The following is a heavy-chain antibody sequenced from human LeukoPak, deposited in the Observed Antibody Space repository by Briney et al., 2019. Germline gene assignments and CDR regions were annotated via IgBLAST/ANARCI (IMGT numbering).Heavy chain of an antibody. J-gene: IGHJ4*02. Sequence: GGSLRLSCAASGFTFSSYSMNWVRQAPGKGLEWVSSISSSSSYIYYADSVKGRFTISRDNAKNSLYLLMNSLRAEDTAVYYCARAGVGATLNFDYWGQGTLVTVSS. CDR1: GFTFSSYS. V-gene: IGHV3-21*01. CDR3: ARAGVGATLNFDY. CDR2: ISSSSSYI. D-gene: IGHD1-26*01.